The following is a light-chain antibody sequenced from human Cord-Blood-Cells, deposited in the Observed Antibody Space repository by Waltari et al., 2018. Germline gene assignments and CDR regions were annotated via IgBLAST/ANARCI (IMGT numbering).Light chain of an antibody. CDR3: QQYNSYSWT. V-gene: IGKV1-5*03. J-gene: IGKJ1*01. Sequence: DIQMTQSPSTLSASVGDRVTITCRASQSISSWLAWYQQKPGKAPKLLIHKASSLESGXXSRFXXSGSGTEFTLTISSLQPDDFATYYCQQYNSYSWTFGQGTKVEIK. CDR1: QSISSW. CDR2: KAS.